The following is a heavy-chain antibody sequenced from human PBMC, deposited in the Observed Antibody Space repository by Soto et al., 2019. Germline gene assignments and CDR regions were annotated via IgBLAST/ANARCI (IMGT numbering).Heavy chain of an antibody. V-gene: IGHV3-33*01. J-gene: IGHJ5*02. CDR2: IWYDGSNK. CDR1: GFTFSSYG. Sequence: QVQLVESGGGVVQPGRSLRLSCAASGFTFSSYGMHWVRQAPGKGLEWVAVIWYDGSNKYYADSVKGRFTISRDNSKNTLYLQMNSLRAEDTAVYYCARDGTAAGTGWFDPWGQGPLVTVSS. CDR3: ARDGTAAGTGWFDP. D-gene: IGHD6-13*01.